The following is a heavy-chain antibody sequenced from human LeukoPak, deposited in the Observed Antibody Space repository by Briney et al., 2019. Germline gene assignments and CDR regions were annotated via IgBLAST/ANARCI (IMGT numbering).Heavy chain of an antibody. V-gene: IGHV3-23*01. CDR3: AKGNKRAAVAGTCMDV. CDR1: GFIFSSA. D-gene: IGHD6-19*01. J-gene: IGHJ6*02. Sequence: GGSLRLSCAASGFIFSSAWMTWVRQAPGKGLEWVSAISGSGGSTYYADSVKGRFTISRDNSKNTLYLQMNSLRAEDTAVYYCAKGNKRAAVAGTCMDVWGQGTTVTVSS. CDR2: ISGSGGST.